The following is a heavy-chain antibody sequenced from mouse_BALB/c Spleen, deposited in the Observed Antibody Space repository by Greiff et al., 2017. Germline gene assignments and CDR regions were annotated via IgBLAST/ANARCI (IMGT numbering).Heavy chain of an antibody. CDR3: ARSTMIKALDY. J-gene: IGHJ2*01. V-gene: IGHV1-69*01. D-gene: IGHD2-4*01. CDR1: GYIFTDYW. CDR2: IDTSDSYT. Sequence: QVQLQQPGAELVMPGASVKMSCKAPGYIFTDYWMHWVKQRPGQGLEWIGAIDTSDSYTSYNQKFKGKATLTVDESSSTAYMQLSSLTSEDAAVYYCARSTMIKALDYWGQGTTLTVSS.